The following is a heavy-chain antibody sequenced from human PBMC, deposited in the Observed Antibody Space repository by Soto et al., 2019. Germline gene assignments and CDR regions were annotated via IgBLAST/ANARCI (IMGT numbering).Heavy chain of an antibody. CDR2: ISYDGSNK. V-gene: IGHV3-30*18. D-gene: IGHD6-19*01. J-gene: IGHJ4*02. CDR1: GFTFSSYG. CDR3: AKDRLQWLVTPHGYFDY. Sequence: QVQLVESGGGVVQPGRSPRLSCAASGFTFSSYGMHWVRQAPGKGLEWVAVISYDGSNKYYADSVKGRFTISRDNSKNTLYLQMNSLRAEDTAVYYCAKDRLQWLVTPHGYFDYWGQGTLVTVSS.